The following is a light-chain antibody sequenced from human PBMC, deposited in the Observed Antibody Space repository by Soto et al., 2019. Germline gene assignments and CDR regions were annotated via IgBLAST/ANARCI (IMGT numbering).Light chain of an antibody. V-gene: IGKV3-11*01. J-gene: IGKJ4*01. CDR1: QSVSNY. CDR3: QQRSNWPPVT. Sequence: EIVLTQSPATLYLSPGERATLSCRASQSVSNYLAWYQQKPGQAPRLLIYDASNRASGIPARFSGSGSGTDFTLTISSLDPEDFAVYYCQQRSNWPPVTFGGGTKVDSK. CDR2: DAS.